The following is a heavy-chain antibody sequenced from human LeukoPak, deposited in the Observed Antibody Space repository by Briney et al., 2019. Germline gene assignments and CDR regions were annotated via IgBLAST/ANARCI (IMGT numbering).Heavy chain of an antibody. CDR1: GFTFSNYD. Sequence: PGGSLRLSCAASGFTFSNYDMNWVRQAPGKGLEWVSYISRSGSTISYADSVKGRFTISRDNSKNTLYLQMNSLRAEDTAVYYCARGYTPGYSSSWFHVPAFDIWGQGTMLTVSS. CDR3: ARGYTPGYSSSWFHVPAFDI. CDR2: ISRSGSTI. D-gene: IGHD6-13*01. J-gene: IGHJ3*02. V-gene: IGHV3-48*03.